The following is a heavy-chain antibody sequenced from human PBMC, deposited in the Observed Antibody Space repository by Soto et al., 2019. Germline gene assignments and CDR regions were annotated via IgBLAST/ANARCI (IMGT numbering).Heavy chain of an antibody. J-gene: IGHJ4*02. CDR3: ARETGQVRGRYFDS. D-gene: IGHD3-10*01. CDR2: IIPIFATA. V-gene: IGHV1-69*12. Sequence: QVQLVQSGAEVKKPASSVKVSCKASGDTFSSYTISWVRQAPGQGLEWMGGIIPIFATANYAQQFQGRITISADLSTNTAHMELSSLRSDDTAVYYCARETGQVRGRYFDSGGQGTLVTVSS. CDR1: GDTFSSYT.